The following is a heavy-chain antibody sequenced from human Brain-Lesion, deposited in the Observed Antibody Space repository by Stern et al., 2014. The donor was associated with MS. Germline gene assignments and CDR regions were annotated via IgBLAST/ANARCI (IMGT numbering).Heavy chain of an antibody. CDR1: GYIFTGYY. D-gene: IGHD3-3*01. Sequence: VQLVQSGAEVQKPGASVKVSCKTSGYIFTGYYIHWVRQAPGQGLEWMAWINPNTGGTKNAQKIQGRVTMSRDTSISTAYVELSSLTSDDTAVYYCARDQRGITIFGVVTDYYYLGMDVWGQGTPVTVSS. CDR3: ARDQRGITIFGVVTDYYYLGMDV. J-gene: IGHJ6*02. CDR2: INPNTGGT. V-gene: IGHV1-2*02.